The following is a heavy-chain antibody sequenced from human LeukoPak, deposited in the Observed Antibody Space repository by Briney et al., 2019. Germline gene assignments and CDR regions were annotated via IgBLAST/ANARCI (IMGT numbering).Heavy chain of an antibody. CDR2: IWYDGSHT. D-gene: IGHD2-2*01. Sequence: GGSLRLSCAASGFSFSSYGMRWVRPAPGKGLEWVGDIWYDGSHTYYADSVKGRFTISRDNSMNTLYMQMNSLRGEDAAVYYCVRRGYCSGTSCAHYDGMDVWGQGTTVTVSS. CDR3: VRRGYCSGTSCAHYDGMDV. CDR1: GFSFSSYG. V-gene: IGHV3-33*01. J-gene: IGHJ6*02.